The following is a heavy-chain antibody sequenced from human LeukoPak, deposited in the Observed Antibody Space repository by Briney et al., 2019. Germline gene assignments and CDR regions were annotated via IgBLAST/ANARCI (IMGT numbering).Heavy chain of an antibody. CDR3: AKDKEYSGFGPILSGYYYGMDV. Sequence: GSLRLSCAASGFTFDDYAMHWVRQAPGKGLEWVSVISWDGGSTYYADSVKGRFTISRDNSRHTLYLQMNSLGAEDTALYYCAKDKEYSGFGPILSGYYYGMDVWGKGTTVTVSS. V-gene: IGHV3-43D*04. J-gene: IGHJ6*04. CDR1: GFTFDDYA. D-gene: IGHD5-12*01. CDR2: ISWDGGST.